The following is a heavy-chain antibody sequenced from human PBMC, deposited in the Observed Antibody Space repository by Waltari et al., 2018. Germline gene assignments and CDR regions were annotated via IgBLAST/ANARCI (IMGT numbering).Heavy chain of an antibody. J-gene: IGHJ4*02. CDR2: INAGNGNT. CDR3: ARAWGYSWSYDY. D-gene: IGHD1-26*01. CDR1: GYTFTSYA. V-gene: IGHV1-3*01. Sequence: QVQLVQSGAEVKKPGASVKVSCKASGYTFTSYAMHWVRQAPGQRLEWMGWINAGNGNTKYSQKVQGRVTITRDTSASTAYMELSSLRSEDTAVYYCARAWGYSWSYDYWGQGTLVTVSS.